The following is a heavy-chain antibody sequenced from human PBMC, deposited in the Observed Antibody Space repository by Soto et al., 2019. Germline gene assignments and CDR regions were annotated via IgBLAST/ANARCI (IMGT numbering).Heavy chain of an antibody. CDR1: GFTFTSSA. D-gene: IGHD5-12*01. J-gene: IGHJ6*02. CDR2: IVVGSGNT. V-gene: IGHV1-58*01. CDR3: AADLPVATPYYYYGMDV. Sequence: ASVKVSRKASGFTFTSSAVQWVRQARGQRLEWIGWIVVGSGNTNYAQKFQERVTITRDMSTSTAYMELSSLRSEDTAVYYCAADLPVATPYYYYGMDVWGQGTTVTVSS.